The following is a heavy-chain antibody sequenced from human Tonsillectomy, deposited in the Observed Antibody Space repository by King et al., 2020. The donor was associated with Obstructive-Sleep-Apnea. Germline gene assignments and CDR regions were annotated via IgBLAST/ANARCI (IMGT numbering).Heavy chain of an antibody. J-gene: IGHJ4*02. CDR3: ARCAGELAFHFDY. V-gene: IGHV3-48*04. CDR2: ISSSSSTI. Sequence: VQLVESGGGLVQPGGSLRLSCAASGFTFSSYSMNWVRQAPGKGLEWVSYISSSSSTIYYADSVKGRFTISSDNAKNSLYLQMNSLRAEDTAVYYCARCAGELAFHFDYWGQGTLVTVSS. CDR1: GFTFSSYS. D-gene: IGHD3-10*01.